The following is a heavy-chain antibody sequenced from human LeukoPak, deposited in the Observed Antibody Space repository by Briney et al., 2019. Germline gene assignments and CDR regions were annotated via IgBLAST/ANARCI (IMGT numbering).Heavy chain of an antibody. CDR1: GGSISIYY. CDR3: ARVYGWFDP. Sequence: PSETLSLTCTVSGGSISIYYWSWIRQPPGKGLEWIGYIYYSGSTNYNPSLKSRVTISVDTSKNQFSLKLSSVTAADTAVYYCARVYGWFDPWGQGTLVTVSS. J-gene: IGHJ5*02. V-gene: IGHV4-59*01. CDR2: IYYSGST. D-gene: IGHD3-16*01.